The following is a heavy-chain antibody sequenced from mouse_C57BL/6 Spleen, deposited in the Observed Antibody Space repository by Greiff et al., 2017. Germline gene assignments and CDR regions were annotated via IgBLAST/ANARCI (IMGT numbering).Heavy chain of an antibody. J-gene: IGHJ4*01. CDR2: IDPSDSYT. V-gene: IGHV1-69*01. D-gene: IGHD1-1*01. CDR3: ARQTVVDYAMEK. CDR1: GYTFTSYW. Sequence: QVQLQQPGAELVMPGASVKLSCKASGYTFTSYWMHWVKQRPGQGLEWIGEIDPSDSYTNYNQKFTGKSTLTVDKSSSTAYMQLSSLTSKDSAVYYCARQTVVDYAMEKWGQGTSVTDSS.